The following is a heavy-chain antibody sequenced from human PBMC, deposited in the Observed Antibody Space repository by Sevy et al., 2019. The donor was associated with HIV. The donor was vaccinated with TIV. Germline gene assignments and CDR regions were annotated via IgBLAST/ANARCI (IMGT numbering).Heavy chain of an antibody. CDR2: ISGSGGST. Sequence: GGSLRLSCAASGFTFSSYAMSWVRQAPGKGLEWVSAISGSGGSTYYEDSVKGQFTISRDNSKNTVYLQMNSLRAEDTAVYYCAKEGPGYIYDSSGYYPSWGQGTLVTVSS. CDR1: GFTFSSYA. V-gene: IGHV3-23*01. CDR3: AKEGPGYIYDSSGYYPS. J-gene: IGHJ4*02. D-gene: IGHD3-22*01.